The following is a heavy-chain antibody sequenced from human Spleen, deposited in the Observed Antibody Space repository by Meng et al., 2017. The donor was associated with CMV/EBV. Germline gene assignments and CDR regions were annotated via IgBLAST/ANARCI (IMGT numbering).Heavy chain of an antibody. CDR3: AGRYSGNYYLDY. V-gene: IGHV4-39*07. CDR2: INYSGST. J-gene: IGHJ4*02. Sequence: GSLRLSCTVSNGSISANHYYWGWIRQPPGKGLEWIGEINYSGSTNYNPSLKSRVTISVDTPKNQFSLKLSSVTAADTAVYYCAGRYSGNYYLDYWGQGTLVTVSS. D-gene: IGHD1-26*01. CDR1: NGSISANHYY.